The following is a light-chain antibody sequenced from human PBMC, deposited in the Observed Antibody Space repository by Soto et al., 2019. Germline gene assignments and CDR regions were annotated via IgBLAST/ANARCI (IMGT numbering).Light chain of an antibody. CDR2: GAS. J-gene: IGKJ2*01. Sequence: EIVLTQSPGTLSLSPGEGATLSCRASHSVASTYLAWYQQKPGLAPRLIIYGASNRASGTPDRFSGGGSGTDFTLTISRLEPEDFAVYYGQQYGSSSFTCGQGTKLELK. CDR3: QQYGSSSFT. V-gene: IGKV3-20*01. CDR1: HSVASTY.